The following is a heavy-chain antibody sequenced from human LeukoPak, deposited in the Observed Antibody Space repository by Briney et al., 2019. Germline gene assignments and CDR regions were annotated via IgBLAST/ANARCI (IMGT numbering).Heavy chain of an antibody. CDR3: ARGLGLYGSGSYHYYMDV. CDR2: INPNSGGT. D-gene: IGHD3-10*01. CDR1: GYTFTGYY. Sequence: GASVKVSCKASGYTFTGYYMHWVRQAPGQGLEWMGWINPNSGGTSYAQKFQGRVTMTRDTSISTAYMELSRLRSDDTAVYYCARGLGLYGSGSYHYYMDVWGKGTTVTISS. V-gene: IGHV1-2*02. J-gene: IGHJ6*03.